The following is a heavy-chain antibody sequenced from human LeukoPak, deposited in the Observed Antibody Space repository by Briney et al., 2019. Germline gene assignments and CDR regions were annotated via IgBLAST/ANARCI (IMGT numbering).Heavy chain of an antibody. CDR2: ITSGSGTI. J-gene: IGHJ6*03. CDR3: ARGMEPRYYYYYYYMDV. D-gene: IGHD1-1*01. V-gene: IGHV3-48*01. Sequence: GGSLRLSCAASGFTFSSYWMSWVRQAPGKGLEWVSDITSGSGTIYYADSVKGRFTISRDNAKNSLYLQMNSLRAEDTAVYYCARGMEPRYYYYYYYMDVWGKGTTVTVSS. CDR1: GFTFSSYW.